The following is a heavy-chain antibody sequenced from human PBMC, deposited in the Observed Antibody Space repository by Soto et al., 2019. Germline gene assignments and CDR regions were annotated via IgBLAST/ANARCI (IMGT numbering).Heavy chain of an antibody. J-gene: IGHJ6*03. V-gene: IGHV1-18*01. CDR3: ARGPLGEILEWSLPHNYYNYMDV. CDR1: GYTFTSYG. CDR2: ISAYNGNT. Sequence: ASVKVSCKASGYTFTSYGISWVRQAPGQGLEWMGWISAYNGNTNYAQKLQGRVTMTTDTSTSTAYMELRSLRSDDTAVYYCARGPLGEILEWSLPHNYYNYMDVWGKGTTVTVSS. D-gene: IGHD3-3*01.